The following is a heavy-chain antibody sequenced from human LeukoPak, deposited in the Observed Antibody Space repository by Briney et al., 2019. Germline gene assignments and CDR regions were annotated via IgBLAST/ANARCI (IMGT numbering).Heavy chain of an antibody. D-gene: IGHD3-22*01. V-gene: IGHV3-23*01. J-gene: IGHJ4*02. CDR1: GFTFSNYA. Sequence: GGSLRLSCAASGFTFSNYAMCWVRQAPGKGLEWVSGIYVSAGSAYYADSVKGRFTISRDNSKNTLYLQMNSLRAEDTAVYYCAKDYSSAYWGQGTLVTVSS. CDR2: IYVSAGSA. CDR3: AKDYSSAY.